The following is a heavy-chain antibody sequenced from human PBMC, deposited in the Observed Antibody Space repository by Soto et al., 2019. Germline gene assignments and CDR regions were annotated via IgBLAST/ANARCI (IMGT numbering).Heavy chain of an antibody. CDR3: ARVGPWVPYYYDSSPYTFENWFDP. J-gene: IGHJ5*02. CDR2: VYYTGST. V-gene: IGHV4-30-4*01. D-gene: IGHD3-22*01. Sequence: PSETLSLTCTVSGASIRSTDYYWSWIRQAPGKGLEWIGYVYYTGSTYYNPSLMSRLTISVDTSNNHVSLILNSVTAADTAVYYCARVGPWVPYYYDSSPYTFENWFDPWGQGTLVTVSS. CDR1: GASIRSTDYY.